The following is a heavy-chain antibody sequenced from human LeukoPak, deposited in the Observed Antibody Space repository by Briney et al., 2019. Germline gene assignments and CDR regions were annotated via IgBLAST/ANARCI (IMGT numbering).Heavy chain of an antibody. D-gene: IGHD6-13*01. CDR2: LYPGDSDP. J-gene: IGHJ4*02. Sequence: PGGSLKISCQGSGSTFTTYWIGWVRQLPGKGLEWMGILYPGDSDPSYSPSFQGQVTISADKSISTAYLQWSSLKASDSAMYYCVRHGLGSSWFGFDYWGQGTLVTVSS. CDR3: VRHGLGSSWFGFDY. V-gene: IGHV5-51*01. CDR1: GSTFTTYW.